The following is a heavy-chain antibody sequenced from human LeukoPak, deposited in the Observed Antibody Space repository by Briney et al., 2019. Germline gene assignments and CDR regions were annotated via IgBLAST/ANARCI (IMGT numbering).Heavy chain of an antibody. D-gene: IGHD5-24*01. CDR2: ISHDGSNK. J-gene: IGHJ5*02. Sequence: GGSLRLSCAASGFTFSSYDMHWVRQAPGKGLEWVAVISHDGSNKYYADSVEGRFTISRDNSKNTLYLQMNSLRTEDTAVYYCARDNSVRDEAWWFNPWGQGTLVTVSS. CDR1: GFTFSSYD. CDR3: ARDNSVRDEAWWFNP. V-gene: IGHV3-30*03.